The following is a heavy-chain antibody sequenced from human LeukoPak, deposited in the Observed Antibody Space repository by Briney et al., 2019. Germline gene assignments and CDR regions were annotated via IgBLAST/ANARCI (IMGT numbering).Heavy chain of an antibody. CDR2: IYYSGST. CDR3: ARGVHCSSTSCYVLDNWFDP. J-gene: IGHJ5*02. V-gene: IGHV4-39*07. Sequence: SETLSLTCTVSGGSISSSSYYSGWIRQPPGKGLEWIGSIYYSGSTYYNPSLKSRVTISVDTSKNQFSLKLSSVTAADTAVYYCARGVHCSSTSCYVLDNWFDPWGQGTLVTVSS. CDR1: GGSISSSSYY. D-gene: IGHD2-2*01.